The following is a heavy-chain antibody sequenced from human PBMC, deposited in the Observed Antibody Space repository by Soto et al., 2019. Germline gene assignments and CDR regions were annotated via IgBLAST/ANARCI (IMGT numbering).Heavy chain of an antibody. J-gene: IGHJ6*02. Sequence: GGSLRLSCEASGFTFSDYHLSWIRQAPGKGLECVSYISRSGSTIYYADSVKGRFTISRDNAKNSLYLQMNSLRADDTAVCYCAAVGYCFTTSCPPKSDYHYGMDVWGQGTAVTVSS. CDR3: AAVGYCFTTSCPPKSDYHYGMDV. D-gene: IGHD2-2*01. CDR1: GFTFSDYH. V-gene: IGHV3-11*01. CDR2: ISRSGSTI.